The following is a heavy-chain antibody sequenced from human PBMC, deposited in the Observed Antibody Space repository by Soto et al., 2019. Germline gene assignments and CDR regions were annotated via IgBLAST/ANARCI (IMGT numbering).Heavy chain of an antibody. Sequence: PSETLSLTCTVSGGSISSYYWSWIRQPPGKGLEWIGYRYYSGSTNYNPSLKSRVSISVDTSKNQFSLKLNSVTAADTAVYYCARWTSGGYNWFDPWGQGTLVTVSS. J-gene: IGHJ5*02. CDR3: ARWTSGGYNWFDP. D-gene: IGHD3-10*01. V-gene: IGHV4-59*01. CDR2: RYYSGST. CDR1: GGSISSYY.